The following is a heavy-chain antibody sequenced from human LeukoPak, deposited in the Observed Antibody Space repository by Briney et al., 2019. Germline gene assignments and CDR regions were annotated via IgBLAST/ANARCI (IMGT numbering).Heavy chain of an antibody. Sequence: PSQTLSLTCTVSGGSISSGGYYWSWIRQHPGKGLEWIGYIYYSGSTYYNPSLKSRVTITVDTSKNQFSLKLSSVTAADTAVYYCARCPPLITVTDWYFDLWGRGTLVTVSS. J-gene: IGHJ2*01. CDR2: IYYSGST. CDR3: ARCPPLITVTDWYFDL. V-gene: IGHV4-31*03. D-gene: IGHD4-17*01. CDR1: GGSISSGGYY.